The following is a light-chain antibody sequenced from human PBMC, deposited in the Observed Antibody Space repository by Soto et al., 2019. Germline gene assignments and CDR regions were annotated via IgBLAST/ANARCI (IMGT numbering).Light chain of an antibody. Sequence: QSALTQPRSVSGSPGQSVTIACTGSSSDVGGYNYVSWYQQHPGKAPKLIIYDVSQRPSGVPDRFSGSKSGNTASLSISGLQAEDEADYYCCSYAGGYVNGVFGGGTKLTVL. CDR3: CSYAGGYVNGV. V-gene: IGLV2-11*01. J-gene: IGLJ3*02. CDR2: DVS. CDR1: SSDVGGYNY.